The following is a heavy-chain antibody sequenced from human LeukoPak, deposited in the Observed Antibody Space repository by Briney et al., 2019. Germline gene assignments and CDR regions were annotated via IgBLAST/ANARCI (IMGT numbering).Heavy chain of an antibody. CDR3: AKDRDYGDYPSAYYYYMDV. CDR1: GLTFSSYA. Sequence: PGGSLTLSCAASGLTFSSYAMHWVRQAPGKGLEWVAVISYDGSNEYYADSVKGRFTISRDNSKNTLYLQMNSLRAEDTAVYNCAKDRDYGDYPSAYYYYMDVWGKGTTVTVSS. D-gene: IGHD4-17*01. J-gene: IGHJ6*03. CDR2: ISYDGSNE. V-gene: IGHV3-30*04.